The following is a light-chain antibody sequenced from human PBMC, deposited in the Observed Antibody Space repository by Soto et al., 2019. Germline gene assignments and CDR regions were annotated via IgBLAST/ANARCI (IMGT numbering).Light chain of an antibody. CDR1: ESVTNY. Sequence: IVLTQSPATLSLSPGERGTLSCRASESVTNYLAWYQQKPGQAPRLLVYDVSNRATGIPARFSGGGSGTDFTLTISSLQSEDFAVYYCEQYNNWPITFGQGTRLEIK. V-gene: IGKV3-11*01. J-gene: IGKJ5*01. CDR2: DVS. CDR3: EQYNNWPIT.